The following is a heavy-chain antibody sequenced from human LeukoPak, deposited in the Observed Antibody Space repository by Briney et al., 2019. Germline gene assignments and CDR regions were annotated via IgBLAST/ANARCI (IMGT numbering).Heavy chain of an antibody. J-gene: IGHJ4*02. CDR1: GGSISSGDYY. D-gene: IGHD2-15*01. CDR3: ARRDCSGGSCYPDY. Sequence: SQTLSLTCTVSGGSISSGDYYWSWIRQPPGKGLEWIGYIYYSGSTYYNPSLKSRVTISVDTSKNQFSLKLSSVTAADTAVYYCARRDCSGGSCYPDYWGQGTLVTVSS. V-gene: IGHV4-30-4*08. CDR2: IYYSGST.